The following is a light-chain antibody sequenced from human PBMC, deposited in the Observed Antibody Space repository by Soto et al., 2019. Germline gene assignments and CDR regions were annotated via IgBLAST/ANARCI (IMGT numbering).Light chain of an antibody. J-gene: IGKJ1*01. CDR1: QSVLFVSNNKNF. CDR3: QQFFHAPT. V-gene: IGKV4-1*01. CDR2: WAS. Sequence: VLPQSPDTLAVSLGGRSTIHCRSNQSVLFVSNNKNFLAWYQQKPGQPPKLFLNWASTRESGVPDRFIGGGSGTEFTLTISSLHAEDVAVYYCQQFFHAPTFGQGTKVDI.